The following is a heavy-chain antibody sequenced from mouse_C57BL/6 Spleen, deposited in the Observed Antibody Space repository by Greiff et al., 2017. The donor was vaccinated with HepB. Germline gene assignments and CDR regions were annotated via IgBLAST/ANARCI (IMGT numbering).Heavy chain of an antibody. Sequence: EVKLVESGPELVKPGASVKISCKASGYSFTDYNMNWVKQSNGKSLEWIGVINPNYGTTSYNQKFKGKATLTVDQSSSTAYMQLNSLTSEDSAVYYCARGTAQAPGYYFDYWGQGTTLTVSS. CDR3: ARGTAQAPGYYFDY. V-gene: IGHV1-39*01. D-gene: IGHD3-2*02. CDR1: GYSFTDYN. CDR2: INPNYGTT. J-gene: IGHJ2*01.